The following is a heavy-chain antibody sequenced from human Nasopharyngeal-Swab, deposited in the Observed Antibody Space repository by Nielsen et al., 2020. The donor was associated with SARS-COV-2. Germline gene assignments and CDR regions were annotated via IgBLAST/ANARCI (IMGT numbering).Heavy chain of an antibody. CDR3: ARISSTSFWFDP. CDR2: IDWDDDK. Sequence: WIRQPPGKALERLALIDWDDDKYYSTSPKTRLTISKDTSKNQVVLTMTNMDPVDTATYYCARISSTSFWFDPWGQGTLVTVSS. V-gene: IGHV2-70*01. J-gene: IGHJ5*02. D-gene: IGHD2-2*01.